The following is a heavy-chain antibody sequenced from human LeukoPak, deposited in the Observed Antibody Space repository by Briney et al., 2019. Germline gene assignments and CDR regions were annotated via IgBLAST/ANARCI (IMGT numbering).Heavy chain of an antibody. Sequence: PGGSLSLSCAASGSTVSSNYMNWVRQAPGKGLEWVSVIYSGGSTYYADSVKGRFTISRDNSKNTLYLQMNSLRAEDTAVYYCAKVAEVGATGYYYYMDVWGKGTTVTISS. CDR2: IYSGGST. D-gene: IGHD1-26*01. V-gene: IGHV3-66*01. CDR3: AKVAEVGATGYYYYMDV. CDR1: GSTVSSNY. J-gene: IGHJ6*03.